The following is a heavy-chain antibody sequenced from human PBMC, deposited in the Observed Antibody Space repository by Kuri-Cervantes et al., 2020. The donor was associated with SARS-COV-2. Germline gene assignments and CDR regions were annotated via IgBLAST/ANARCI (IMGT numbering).Heavy chain of an antibody. V-gene: IGHV3-9*01. CDR2: ISWNSGSI. CDR1: GFTFDDYA. D-gene: IGHD3-3*01. CDR3: ARQFVNDFWSGYVGY. Sequence: GGSLRLSCAASGFTFDDYAMHWVRQAPGKGLEWVSGISWNSGSIGYADSVKGRFTISRDNAKNSLYLQMNSLRAEDTAVYYCARQFVNDFWSGYVGYWGQGTLVTVSS. J-gene: IGHJ4*02.